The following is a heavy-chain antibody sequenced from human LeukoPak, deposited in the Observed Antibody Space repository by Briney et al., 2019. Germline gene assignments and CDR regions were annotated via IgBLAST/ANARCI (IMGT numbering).Heavy chain of an antibody. CDR3: AARDSGSYNPFDY. J-gene: IGHJ4*02. D-gene: IGHD1-26*01. Sequence: GASAKVSCKVSGYTLTELSMHWVRQAPGQGLEWMGRIIPILGIANYAQKFQGRVTITADKSTSTAYMELSSLRSEDTAVYYCAARDSGSYNPFDYWGQGTLVTVSS. V-gene: IGHV1-69*02. CDR1: GYTLTELS. CDR2: IIPILGIA.